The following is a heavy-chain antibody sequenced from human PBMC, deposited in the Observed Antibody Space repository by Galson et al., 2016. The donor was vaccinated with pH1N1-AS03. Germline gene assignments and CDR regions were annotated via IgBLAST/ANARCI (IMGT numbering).Heavy chain of an antibody. J-gene: IGHJ3*02. CDR2: IIAMFGTA. Sequence: SVKVSCKASGGTFSSYAISWVRQAPGQGLEWMGGIIAMFGTANYAQKVQGRVTITADKSTSTAYVELSRLRSEDTAVYYCARDANYVFWSGHDAFDIWGQGKMVTVSS. V-gene: IGHV1-69*06. CDR3: ARDANYVFWSGHDAFDI. CDR1: GGTFSSYA. D-gene: IGHD3-3*01.